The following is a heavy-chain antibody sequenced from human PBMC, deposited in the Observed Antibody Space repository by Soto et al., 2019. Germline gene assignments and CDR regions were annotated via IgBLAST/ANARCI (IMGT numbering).Heavy chain of an antibody. V-gene: IGHV4-59*01. D-gene: IGHD1-7*01. CDR3: ARDALDLSWLDT. CDR1: GVSITSYY. Sequence: ESLSLTCTGSGVSITSYYFSWIGQPPGQGLEWIGYISDIGSTSYNPSLKSGVTISVDTSKNQFSLKLSSVTAADTDVYYCARDALDLSWLDTWGQGTLVTVSS. J-gene: IGHJ5*02. CDR2: ISDIGST.